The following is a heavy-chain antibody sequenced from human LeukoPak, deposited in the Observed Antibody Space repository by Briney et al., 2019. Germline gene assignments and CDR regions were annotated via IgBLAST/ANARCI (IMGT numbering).Heavy chain of an antibody. J-gene: IGHJ5*01. CDR2: INSDGSST. CDR3: ARDLGCSSTSCYSPPNWFDC. D-gene: IGHD2-2*01. CDR1: GFTFSSYW. Sequence: PGGSLRLSCAASGFTFSSYWMHWVRQAPGKGLVWVSRINSDGSSTSYADSVKGRFTISRDNAKNTLYLQMNSLRAEDTAVYYCARDLGCSSTSCYSPPNWFDCWGQGALVSVCS. V-gene: IGHV3-74*01.